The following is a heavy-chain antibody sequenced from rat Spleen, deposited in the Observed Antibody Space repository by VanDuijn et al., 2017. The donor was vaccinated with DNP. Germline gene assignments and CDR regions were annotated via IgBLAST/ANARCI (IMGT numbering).Heavy chain of an antibody. J-gene: IGHJ2*01. CDR3: VREEFGVDY. D-gene: IGHD4-3*01. CDR1: GFNFNEYW. CDR2: INKESSTI. Sequence: EVKLVESGGGLVQPGRSLKLSCAASGFNFNEYWMGWVRQAPGKGLEWIGEINKESSTIKYIPSLKDKITVSRDNDKNTLYLQMSKLGSEDTAIYYCVREEFGVDYWGQGVMVTVSS. V-gene: IGHV4-2*01.